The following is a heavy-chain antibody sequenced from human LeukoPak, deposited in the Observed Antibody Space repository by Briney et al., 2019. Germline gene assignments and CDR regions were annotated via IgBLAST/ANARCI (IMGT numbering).Heavy chain of an antibody. D-gene: IGHD6-13*01. Sequence: SETLSLTCTVSGGSVSSGSYYWSWIRQPPGKGLEWIGYIYYSGSTNYNTSLRSRVTISVDTSKNQFSLKLSSVTAADTAVYYCAREQAAADPYFDYWGQGTLVTVSS. CDR3: AREQAAADPYFDY. J-gene: IGHJ4*02. CDR1: GGSVSSGSYY. V-gene: IGHV4-61*01. CDR2: IYYSGST.